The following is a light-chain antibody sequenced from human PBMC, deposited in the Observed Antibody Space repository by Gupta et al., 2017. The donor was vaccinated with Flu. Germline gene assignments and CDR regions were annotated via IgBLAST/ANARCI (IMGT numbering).Light chain of an antibody. CDR2: GSN. J-gene: IGLJ2*01. V-gene: IGLV3-21*02. Sequence: SYVLTPPPSVSLAPGQTASITCGGNNRGSKSVHWYQQRPGQAPVLVVYGSNERPSGITERFSGSDSGNTATLTIARVEAGDEADYYWKAWADCSDQEVFGRGTKVTVL. CDR3: KAWADCSDQEV. CDR1: NRGSKS.